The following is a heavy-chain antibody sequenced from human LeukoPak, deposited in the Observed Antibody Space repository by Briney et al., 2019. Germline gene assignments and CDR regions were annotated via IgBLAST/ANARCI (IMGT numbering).Heavy chain of an antibody. J-gene: IGHJ4*02. CDR1: GYTFTGYY. D-gene: IGHD2-2*01. CDR3: ARGGVGYCSSTSCRTNYFDY. CDR2: INPNSGGT. V-gene: IGHV1-2*02. Sequence: ASVKVSCKASGYTFTGYYMHWVRQAPGQGLEWMGWINPNSGGTNYAQKFQGRVTITRNTSISTAYMELSSLRSEDTAVYYCARGGVGYCSSTSCRTNYFDYWGQGTLVTVSS.